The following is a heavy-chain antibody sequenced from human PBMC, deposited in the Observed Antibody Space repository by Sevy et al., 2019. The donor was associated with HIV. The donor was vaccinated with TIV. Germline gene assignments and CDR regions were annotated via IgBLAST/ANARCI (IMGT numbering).Heavy chain of an antibody. CDR1: GFTFSSYA. V-gene: IGHV3-30-3*01. Sequence: GGSLRLSCAASGFTFSSYAMHWVRQAPGKGLEWVAVISYDGSNKYYADSVKGRFTISRDNSKNTRYLQMNSLRAEDTAVYYCARSITIFDGMDVWGQGTTVTVSS. J-gene: IGHJ6*02. D-gene: IGHD3-3*01. CDR2: ISYDGSNK. CDR3: ARSITIFDGMDV.